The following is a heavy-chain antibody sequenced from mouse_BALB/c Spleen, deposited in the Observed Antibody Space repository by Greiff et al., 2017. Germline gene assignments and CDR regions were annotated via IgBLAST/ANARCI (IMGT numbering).Heavy chain of an antibody. CDR2: IWAGGST. J-gene: IGHJ3*01. CDR1: GFSLTSYG. Sequence: VQLQESGPGLVAPSQSLSITCTVSGFSLTSYGVHWVRPPPGKGLEWLGVIWAGGSTNYNSALMSSLSISKDNSKSQVFLKMNSLQTDDTAMYYYSRDHDYYGSFAYWGQGTLVTVSA. CDR3: SRDHDYYGSFAY. D-gene: IGHD1-1*01. V-gene: IGHV2-9*02.